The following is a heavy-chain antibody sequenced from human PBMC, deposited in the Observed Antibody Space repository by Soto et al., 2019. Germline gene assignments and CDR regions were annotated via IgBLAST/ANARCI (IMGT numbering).Heavy chain of an antibody. CDR3: ARDYGDFFNWFDP. Sequence: ASVKVSCKASGYTFTSYDINWVRQATGQGLEWMGWMNPNSGNTGYAQKFQGRVTMTRSTSISTAYMELSSLRSEDTAVYYCARDYGDFFNWFDPWRQGTLVTVSS. D-gene: IGHD4-17*01. J-gene: IGHJ5*02. V-gene: IGHV1-8*01. CDR2: MNPNSGNT. CDR1: GYTFTSYD.